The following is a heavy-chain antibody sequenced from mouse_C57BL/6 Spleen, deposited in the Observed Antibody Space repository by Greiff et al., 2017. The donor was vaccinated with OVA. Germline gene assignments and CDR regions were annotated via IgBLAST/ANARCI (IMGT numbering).Heavy chain of an antibody. CDR1: GYAFSSSW. CDR2: IYPGDGDT. J-gene: IGHJ2*01. CDR3: APLDN. V-gene: IGHV1-82*01. Sequence: VKVVESGPELVKPGASVKISCKASGYAFSSSWMNWVKQRPGKGLEWIGRIYPGDGDTNYNGKFKGQATLTADKSSSTAYMQLSSLTSEDSAVYFCAPLDNWGQGTTLSVSS.